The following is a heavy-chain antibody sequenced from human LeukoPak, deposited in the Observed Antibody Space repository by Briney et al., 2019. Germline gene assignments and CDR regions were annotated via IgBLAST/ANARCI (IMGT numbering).Heavy chain of an antibody. Sequence: SETLSLTCAVYGGSFNGFYWSWIRQPPGKGLEWIGENDHSGSTNYNPSLKSRVTISVDTSKCQFFLKLNSVTAADTAVYYCARQYDSSGYYYLVFDYWGQGNLVTVSS. CDR2: NDHSGST. V-gene: IGHV4-34*01. CDR1: GGSFNGFY. J-gene: IGHJ4*02. D-gene: IGHD3-22*01. CDR3: ARQYDSSGYYYLVFDY.